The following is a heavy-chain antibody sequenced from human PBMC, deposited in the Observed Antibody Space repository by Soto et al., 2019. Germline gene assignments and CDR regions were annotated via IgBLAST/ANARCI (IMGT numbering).Heavy chain of an antibody. D-gene: IGHD2-15*01. CDR3: ARSKEGQQFCGGGRCYPTYHLDH. J-gene: IGHJ4*02. V-gene: IGHV4-39*01. CDR2: THYTGTT. Sequence: QLQLQGSGPGLVKPSETLSLTCTVSGGSVSSGTYFWGWIRQPPGKGLEWIGYTHYTGTTYYNSSLTSRVTISVDTTTNQFSLKLTSVTAADTAVYFCARSKEGQQFCGGGRCYPTYHLDHWGQGTLVTVSS. CDR1: GGSVSSGTYF.